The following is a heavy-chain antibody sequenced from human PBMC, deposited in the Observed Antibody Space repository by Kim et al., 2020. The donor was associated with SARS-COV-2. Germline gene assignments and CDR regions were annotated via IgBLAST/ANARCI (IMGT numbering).Heavy chain of an antibody. CDR1: GGSISRYY. Sequence: SETLSLTCTVSGGSISRYYWSWIRQPPGKGLEYIGYIYYSGNTNYNPSLKSRVTISVDTSKNQFSLKVSSVTAADTAVYYCARGNSGSYFRVYYFDYWGQGTLVTVSS. CDR2: IYYSGNT. J-gene: IGHJ4*02. D-gene: IGHD1-26*01. V-gene: IGHV4-59*01. CDR3: ARGNSGSYFRVYYFDY.